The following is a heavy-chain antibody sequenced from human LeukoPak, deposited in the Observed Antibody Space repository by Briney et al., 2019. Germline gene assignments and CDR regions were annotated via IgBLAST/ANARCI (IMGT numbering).Heavy chain of an antibody. CDR2: IIPIFGTA. J-gene: IGHJ4*02. V-gene: IGHV1-69*13. Sequence: GASVKVSCKASGGTFSSYAISWVRQAPGQGLEWTGGIIPIFGTANYAQKFQGRVTITADESTSTAYMELSSLRSEDTAVYYCARDWTGPFDTGSGYYDYWGQGALVTVSS. CDR3: ARDWTGPFDTGSGYYDY. D-gene: IGHD3-22*01. CDR1: GGTFSSYA.